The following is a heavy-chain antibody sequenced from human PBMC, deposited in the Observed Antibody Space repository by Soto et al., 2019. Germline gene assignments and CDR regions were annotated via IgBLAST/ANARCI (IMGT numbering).Heavy chain of an antibody. CDR2: LSPATGKTKT. CDR3: ARGGTAHYEFWSDPRGDWRAS. D-gene: IGHD3-3*01. J-gene: IGHJ5*01. V-gene: IGHV1-8*01. CDR1: GYTFTNYD. Sequence: QVQLLQSGAEVKRPGASVKVSCRASGYTFTNYDVSWVRQAAGQGLEWMGWLSPATGKTKTTYLLHFRDRLRMTWDTSVATAYLDVRDLTSDDTAVYYCARGGTAHYEFWSDPRGDWRASWGQGTLFTVSS.